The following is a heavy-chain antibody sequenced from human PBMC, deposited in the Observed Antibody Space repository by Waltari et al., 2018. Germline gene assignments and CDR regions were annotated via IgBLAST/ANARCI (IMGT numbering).Heavy chain of an antibody. V-gene: IGHV3-7*04. Sequence: EVQLVESGGGLVKPGGSLSLSCAASGFTVSSYWMTWVRQAPGKGLEWGANIKHDGSEKYYVDSVKGRFTISRDNAKNSLFLQMNSLRAEDTAVYYCAREGGNYGYWGQGTLVTVSS. J-gene: IGHJ4*02. CDR2: IKHDGSEK. CDR1: GFTVSSYW. D-gene: IGHD1-26*01. CDR3: AREGGNYGY.